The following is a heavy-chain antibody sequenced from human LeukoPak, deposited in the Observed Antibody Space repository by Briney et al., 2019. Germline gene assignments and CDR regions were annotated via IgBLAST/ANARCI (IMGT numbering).Heavy chain of an antibody. CDR2: ICYSGST. Sequence: SETLSLTCTVSGGSISSYYWSWIRQPPGKGLEWIGYICYSGSTNYNPSLKSRVTISVDTSKNQFSLKLSSVTAADTAVYYCARGVTVTLIDYWGQGTLVTVSS. D-gene: IGHD4-17*01. J-gene: IGHJ4*02. V-gene: IGHV4-59*01. CDR3: ARGVTVTLIDY. CDR1: GGSISSYY.